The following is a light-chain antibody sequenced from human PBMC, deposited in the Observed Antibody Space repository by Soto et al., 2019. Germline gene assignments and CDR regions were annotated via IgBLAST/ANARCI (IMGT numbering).Light chain of an antibody. V-gene: IGLV2-14*01. Sequence: QSALTQPASVSGSPGQSITISCTGPSSDVGDYKYVSWYQQHPGKAPKLMIYDVSSRSSGVSNRFSGSKSGNTASLTISGLQAEDEADYYCSSYTSRTTVVFGGGTKLTVL. J-gene: IGLJ2*01. CDR2: DVS. CDR1: SSDVGDYKY. CDR3: SSYTSRTTVV.